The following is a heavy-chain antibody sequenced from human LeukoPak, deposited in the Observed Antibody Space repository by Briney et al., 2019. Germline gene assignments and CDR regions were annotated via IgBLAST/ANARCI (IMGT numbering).Heavy chain of an antibody. V-gene: IGHV4-38-2*02. CDR1: GYSISSGYY. CDR2: IYHSGST. J-gene: IGHJ4*02. CDR3: ARVWDHSSFDY. Sequence: SETLSLTCTVSGYSISSGYYWGWIRQPPGKGLEWIWSIYHSGSTYYNPSLKSRVTISVDTSKNQFSLKLSSVTAADTAVYYCARVWDHSSFDYWGQGTLVTVSS. D-gene: IGHD1-14*01.